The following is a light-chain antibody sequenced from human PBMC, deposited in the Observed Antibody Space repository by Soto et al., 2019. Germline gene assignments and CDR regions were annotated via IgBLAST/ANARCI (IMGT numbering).Light chain of an antibody. CDR3: ISYTGKSASYV. Sequence: QSVLAQPASVSGSPGQSITISCTGTSSDVGGYNYVAWYQQHPDKAPKLIIYEVTNRPSGVSYRFSASKSGNTASLTISGLQSEDEADYYCISYTGKSASYVFGTGTKVTVL. J-gene: IGLJ1*01. V-gene: IGLV2-14*01. CDR2: EVT. CDR1: SSDVGGYNY.